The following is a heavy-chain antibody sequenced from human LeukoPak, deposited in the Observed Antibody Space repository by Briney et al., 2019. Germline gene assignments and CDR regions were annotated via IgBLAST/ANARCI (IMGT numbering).Heavy chain of an antibody. V-gene: IGHV3-66*01. CDR1: GFTVSSNY. D-gene: IGHD6-19*01. CDR3: AREGSSGWYVKYFDL. CDR2: IYSGGST. J-gene: IGHJ2*01. Sequence: GGSLRLSCAASGFTVSSNYMSWVRQAPGKGLEWVSVIYSGGSTYYADSVKGRFTISRDNSKNTLYLQMNSLRAEDTAVYYCAREGSSGWYVKYFDLWGRGTLVTVSS.